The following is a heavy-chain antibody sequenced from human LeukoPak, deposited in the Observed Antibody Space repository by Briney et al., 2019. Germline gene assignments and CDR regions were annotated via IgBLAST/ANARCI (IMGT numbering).Heavy chain of an antibody. J-gene: IGHJ4*02. CDR3: ARGGRSTYFDWSPDY. Sequence: GGSLRLSCAASGFTFTDYSMNWVRQAPGKGLEWVSSISSSSSYIYYADSVKGRFTISRDNARNSLYLQMNSLRAEDTAVYYCARGGRSTYFDWSPDYWGQGTLVTVSS. CDR2: ISSSSSYI. CDR1: GFTFTDYS. V-gene: IGHV3-21*01. D-gene: IGHD3-9*01.